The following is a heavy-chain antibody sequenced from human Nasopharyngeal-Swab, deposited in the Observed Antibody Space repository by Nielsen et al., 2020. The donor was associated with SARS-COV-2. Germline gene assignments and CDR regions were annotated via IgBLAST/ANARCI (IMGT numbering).Heavy chain of an antibody. CDR2: IYTSGTA. V-gene: IGHV4-61*02. CDR3: TRRTESAPGGADD. Sequence: SETLSLTCIVSGGSTRSGSYFWSWIRQPAGKGLEWIGRIYTSGTANYHPSLKSRVTISVDTSKNQFSLKLSSVTAADTATYYCTRRTESAPGGADDWGQGTLVTVSS. J-gene: IGHJ1*01. D-gene: IGHD6-13*01. CDR1: GGSTRSGSYF.